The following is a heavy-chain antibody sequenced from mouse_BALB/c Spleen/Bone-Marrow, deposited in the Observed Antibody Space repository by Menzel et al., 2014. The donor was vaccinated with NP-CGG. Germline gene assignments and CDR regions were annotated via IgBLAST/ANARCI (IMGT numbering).Heavy chain of an antibody. Sequence: VQLQQSGAELVRPGSSVKISCKASGYAFSGYWMNWVKQRPGQGLEWIGQIYPGDGDTDYNGKFKGKATLTADKSSSTAYMQLSSLTSEDSAVYFCARGGISVDYWGQGTLSQSPQ. CDR2: IYPGDGDT. V-gene: IGHV1-80*01. CDR1: GYAFSGYW. CDR3: ARGGISVDY. J-gene: IGHJ2*01.